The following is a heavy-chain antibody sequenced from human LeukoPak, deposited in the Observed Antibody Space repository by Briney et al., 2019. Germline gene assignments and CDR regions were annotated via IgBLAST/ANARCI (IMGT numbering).Heavy chain of an antibody. CDR2: IYYSGST. CDR3: ARLYRGWVKDY. J-gene: IGHJ4*02. Sequence: SETLSLTCTVSGGSISSSSYYWGWIRQPPGKGLEWIGSIYYSGSTYYNPSLKSRVTISVDTSKNQFSLKLSSVTAADTAVYYCARLYRGWVKDYWGQGTLVTVSS. CDR1: GGSISSSSYY. D-gene: IGHD3-10*01. V-gene: IGHV4-39*07.